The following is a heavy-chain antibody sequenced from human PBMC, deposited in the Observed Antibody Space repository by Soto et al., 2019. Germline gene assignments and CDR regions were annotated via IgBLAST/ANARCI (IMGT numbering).Heavy chain of an antibody. Sequence: TLSLTCTVSGGSISSGDYYWSWIRQPPGKGLEWIGYIYYSGSTYYNPSLKSRVTISVETSKNQFSLKLSSVTAADTAVYYCARVANYDFWSGYYIHYYYGMYVWGQGTTVTVSS. CDR2: IYYSGST. CDR1: GGSISSGDYY. D-gene: IGHD3-3*01. CDR3: ARVANYDFWSGYYIHYYYGMYV. J-gene: IGHJ6*02. V-gene: IGHV4-30-4*01.